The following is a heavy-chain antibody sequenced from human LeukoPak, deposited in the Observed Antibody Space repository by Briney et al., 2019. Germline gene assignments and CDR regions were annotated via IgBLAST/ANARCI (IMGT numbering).Heavy chain of an antibody. J-gene: IGHJ4*02. D-gene: IGHD2-15*01. Sequence: GGSLRLSCAASGFTFSNYAMNWVRQAPGQGLEWVSGITAGGSTEYEDSVKGRLTISSDNSKNTLFLQMNSLRAEDTAVYYCAKGSYCSVGFCGPDYWGQGTLVTVSS. CDR1: GFTFSNYA. CDR3: AKGSYCSVGFCGPDY. V-gene: IGHV3-23*01. CDR2: ITAGGST.